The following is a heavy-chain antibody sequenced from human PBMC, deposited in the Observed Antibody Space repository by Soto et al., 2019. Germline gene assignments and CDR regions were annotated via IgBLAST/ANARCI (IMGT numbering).Heavy chain of an antibody. J-gene: IGHJ6*02. V-gene: IGHV3-9*01. D-gene: IGHD5-12*01. CDR2: ISWNSGSI. CDR1: GFTFDDYA. Sequence: GGSLRLSCAASGFTFDDYAMHWVRQAPGKGLEWVSGISWNSGSIGYADSVKGRFTISRDNAKNSLYLQMNSLRAEDTALYYCAKDQDSGSLVYGMDVWGQGTTVTVSS. CDR3: AKDQDSGSLVYGMDV.